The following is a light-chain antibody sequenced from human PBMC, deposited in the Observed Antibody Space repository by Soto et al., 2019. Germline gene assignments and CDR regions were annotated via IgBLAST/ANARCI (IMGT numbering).Light chain of an antibody. J-gene: IGLJ2*01. CDR2: EDD. CDR3: SSYAGRSTFVV. V-gene: IGLV2-23*01. Sequence: QSVLTQPASVSASPGEPITISCTGTSSDVGSYRLVSWYQQHPGKAPKLIIYEDDERPSGVSNRFSDSKSGNTASLTISGLQAEDEADYYCSSYAGRSTFVVFGGGTKVTVL. CDR1: SSDVGSYRL.